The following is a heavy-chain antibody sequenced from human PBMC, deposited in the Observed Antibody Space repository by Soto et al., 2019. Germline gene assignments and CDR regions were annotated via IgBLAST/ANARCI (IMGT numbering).Heavy chain of an antibody. Sequence: EVQLVESGGGLVQPGGSLTLSCAASGFIFRNYEVDWVRQAPGKGLEWISDISKDSGTIHYYQSVRGRFTISRDNAKNSLYLHMNSLRAEDTAVYFCVREYCSGGSCSDAFDIWGRGTLVTVSS. CDR3: VREYCSGGSCSDAFDI. CDR2: ISKDSGTI. J-gene: IGHJ3*02. V-gene: IGHV3-48*03. D-gene: IGHD2-15*01. CDR1: GFIFRNYE.